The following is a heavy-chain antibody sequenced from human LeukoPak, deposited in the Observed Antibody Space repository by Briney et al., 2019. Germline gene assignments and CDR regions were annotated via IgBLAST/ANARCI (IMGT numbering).Heavy chain of an antibody. CDR2: INPNSGGT. CDR3: AREGPLWFGEPKAFDY. CDR1: GYTFTGYY. V-gene: IGHV1-2*02. Sequence: GASVKVSCKASGYTFTGYYMHWVRQAPGQGLEWMGWINPNSGGTNYAQKFQGRVTMTGDTSISTAYMELSRLRSDDTAVYYCAREGPLWFGEPKAFDYWGQGTLVTVSS. J-gene: IGHJ4*02. D-gene: IGHD3-10*01.